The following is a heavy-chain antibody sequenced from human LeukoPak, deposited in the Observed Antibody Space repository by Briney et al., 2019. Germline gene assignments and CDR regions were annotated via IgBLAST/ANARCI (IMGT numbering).Heavy chain of an antibody. CDR2: INHSGST. J-gene: IGHJ4*02. Sequence: SETLSLTCAVYGGSFSGYYWSWIRQPPGKGLEWIGEINHSGSTNYNPSLKSRVTISVDTSKNQFSLKLSSVTAADTAVYYCARGASKRDGCNEEWGQGTLVTVSS. D-gene: IGHD5-24*01. CDR1: GGSFSGYY. CDR3: ARGASKRDGCNEE. V-gene: IGHV4-34*01.